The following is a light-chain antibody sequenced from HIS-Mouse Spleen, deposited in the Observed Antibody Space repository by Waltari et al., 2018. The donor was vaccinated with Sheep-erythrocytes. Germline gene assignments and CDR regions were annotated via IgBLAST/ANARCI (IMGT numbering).Light chain of an antibody. Sequence: DMQMTQSPSSLSASVGDRVTITCRASQSISSYLNWYQQKPGKAPKLLIYAASSLQSGVPSRFSGSGSGTDFNLTISSLQPEDFATYYCQQSYSTPPLTFGGGTKVEIK. CDR1: QSISSY. V-gene: IGKV1-39*01. J-gene: IGKJ4*01. CDR3: QQSYSTPPLT. CDR2: AAS.